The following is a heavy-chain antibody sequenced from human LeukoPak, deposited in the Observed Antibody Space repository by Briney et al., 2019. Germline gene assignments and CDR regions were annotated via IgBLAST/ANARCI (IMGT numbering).Heavy chain of an antibody. CDR3: ARLFSTAHY. CDR1: GFTFSSYW. D-gene: IGHD2-21*01. Sequence: PGGSLRLSCAASGFTFSSYWMHWVRQAPGKGLVWVSRINSDGSNTGYAGSVEGRFTISRDNAKNALYLQMNSLRAEDTAVYYCARLFSTAHYWGQGALVAVSS. J-gene: IGHJ4*02. V-gene: IGHV3-74*01. CDR2: INSDGSNT.